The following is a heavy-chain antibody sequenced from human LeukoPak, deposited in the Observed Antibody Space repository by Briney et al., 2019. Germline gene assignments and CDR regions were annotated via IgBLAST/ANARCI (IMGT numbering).Heavy chain of an antibody. CDR1: GYTFTGYY. D-gene: IGHD5-12*01. J-gene: IGHJ4*02. CDR2: INPNSGGT. Sequence: ASVKVSCKASGYTFTGYYMHWVRQAPGQGLEWMGWINPNSGGTNYAQRFQGRVTMTRDTSISTAYMELSRLRSDDTAVYYCAGGGVSWGVATISGYWGQGTLVTVSS. V-gene: IGHV1-2*02. CDR3: AGGGVSWGVATISGY.